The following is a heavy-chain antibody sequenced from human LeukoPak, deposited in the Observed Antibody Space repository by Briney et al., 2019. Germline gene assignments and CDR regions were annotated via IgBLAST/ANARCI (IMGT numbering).Heavy chain of an antibody. V-gene: IGHV1-2*02. CDR3: ARDARYASGDRMFDS. D-gene: IGHD3-10*01. CDR2: INPNSGGT. J-gene: IGHJ4*02. Sequence: ASVGVSCKASGYTFTGYYMHWVRQAPGQGLEWMGWINPNSGGTNYAQKFQGRVTMTRDTSISTAYMELSRLRSDDTAVYYCARDARYASGDRMFDSWGQGTLVTVSS. CDR1: GYTFTGYY.